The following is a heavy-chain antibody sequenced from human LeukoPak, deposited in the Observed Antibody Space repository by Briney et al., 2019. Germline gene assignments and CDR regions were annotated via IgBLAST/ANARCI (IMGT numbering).Heavy chain of an antibody. V-gene: IGHV3-53*01. CDR1: GFTVSSNY. CDR3: ARALDSGYYGSGNEYFDY. CDR2: IYSGGST. Sequence: GGSLRLSCAASGFTVSSNYMSWVRPAPGKGLEGGSVIYSGGSTYYADSVKGRFTISRDNSKNTLYLQMNSLRAEDTAVYYCARALDSGYYGSGNEYFDYWGQGTLVTVSS. D-gene: IGHD3-10*01. J-gene: IGHJ4*02.